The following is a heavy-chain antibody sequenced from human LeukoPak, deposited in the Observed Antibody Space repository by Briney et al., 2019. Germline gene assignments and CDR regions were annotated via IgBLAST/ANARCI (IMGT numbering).Heavy chain of an antibody. J-gene: IGHJ6*03. CDR2: INAGNGNT. V-gene: IGHV1-3*03. CDR1: GYTFTSYA. CDR3: ARDGSSLENYYYYYMDV. D-gene: IGHD6-6*01. Sequence: ASVKVSCKASGYTFTSYAMHWVRQAPGQRLEWMGWINAGNGNTKYSQEFQGRVTITRDTSASTAYMELGSLRSEDMAVYYCARDGSSLENYYYYYMDVWGKGTTVTVSS.